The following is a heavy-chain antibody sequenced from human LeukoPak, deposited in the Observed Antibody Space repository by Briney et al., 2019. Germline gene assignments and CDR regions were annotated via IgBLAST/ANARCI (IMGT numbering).Heavy chain of an antibody. CDR2: LGSGGLGS. CDR1: GFTFAGYA. D-gene: IGHD6-19*01. CDR3: ARPGLAVAGTRWFDP. J-gene: IGHJ5*02. Sequence: GGSLRLSCAASGFTFAGYAMSWVRQAPGESLEWVSALGSGGLGSHYADSVKGRFTISRDDSKNTLYLQMNSLRAEDTAVYFCARPGLAVAGTRWFDPWGPGTLVTVSS. V-gene: IGHV3-23*01.